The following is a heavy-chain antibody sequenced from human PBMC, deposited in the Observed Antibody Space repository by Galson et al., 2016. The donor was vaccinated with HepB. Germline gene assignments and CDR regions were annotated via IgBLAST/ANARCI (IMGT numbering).Heavy chain of an antibody. V-gene: IGHV3-23*01. CDR1: GFTFTHYA. D-gene: IGHD1-14*01. CDR2: HSGSSDST. CDR3: AKDRAGNFVYGLDV. Sequence: SLRLSCAASGFTFTHYAMSWVRQAPGKGLEWVSAHSGSSDSTFYADSVKGRFTISRDNSRNTVYLQMNSLGAEDTAVYYCAKDRAGNFVYGLDVWGQGTTVTVSS. J-gene: IGHJ6*02.